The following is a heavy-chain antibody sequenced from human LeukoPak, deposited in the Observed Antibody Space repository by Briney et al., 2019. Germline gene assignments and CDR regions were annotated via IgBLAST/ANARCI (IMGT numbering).Heavy chain of an antibody. V-gene: IGHV4-61*10. CDR2: IYTTGST. Sequence: PSETLSLTCTVSGGSITSGSYYWSWIRQPAGKGLEWIGCIYTTGSTSYNPSLKSRVTISLDTSKNQFSLRLRSVTAADTAVYFCARGRVSSSTWYSTYYYFFYMDFWGKGTTVTVSS. CDR1: GGSITSGSYY. CDR3: ARGRVSSSTWYSTYYYFFYMDF. J-gene: IGHJ6*03. D-gene: IGHD4-11*01.